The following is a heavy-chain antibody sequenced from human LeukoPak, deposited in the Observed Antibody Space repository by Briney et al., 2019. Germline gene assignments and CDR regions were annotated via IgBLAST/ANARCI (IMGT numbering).Heavy chain of an antibody. CDR1: GYTFTSYG. CDR3: ARYYDFWSGYQYYFDY. V-gene: IGHV1-18*01. CDR2: ISAYNGNT. D-gene: IGHD3-3*01. J-gene: IGHJ4*02. Sequence: ASVKVSCKASGYTFTSYGISWVRQAPGQGLEWMGWISAYNGNTNYAQKLRGRVTMTTDTSTSTAYMELRSLRSDDTAVYYCARYYDFWSGYQYYFDYWGQGTLVTVSS.